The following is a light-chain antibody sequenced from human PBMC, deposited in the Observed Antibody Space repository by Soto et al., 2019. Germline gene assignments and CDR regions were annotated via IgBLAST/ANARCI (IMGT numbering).Light chain of an antibody. V-gene: IGLV2-8*01. J-gene: IGLJ2*01. Sequence: QSVLTQPPSASGSPGQSVTISCTGTSSDVGGYNYVSWYQQHPGKAPKLMIYEVIKRPSGVPDRFSGSKSGNTASLTVSGLQAEDEADYYCSSHAGSINVVFGGGTQLTVL. CDR3: SSHAGSINVV. CDR2: EVI. CDR1: SSDVGGYNY.